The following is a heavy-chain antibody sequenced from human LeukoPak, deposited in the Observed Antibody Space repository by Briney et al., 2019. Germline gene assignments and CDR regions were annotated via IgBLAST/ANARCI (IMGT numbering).Heavy chain of an antibody. Sequence: PSQTLSLTCTVSGGSISSGGYYWSWIRQHPGKGLEWIGYIYYSGSTYYNPSLKSRVTISVDTSKNQFSLKLSSVTAADTAVYYCASTTVVTPDAFDIWGRGTMVTVSS. D-gene: IGHD4-17*01. CDR3: ASTTVVTPDAFDI. V-gene: IGHV4-31*03. CDR2: IYYSGST. J-gene: IGHJ3*02. CDR1: GGSISSGGYY.